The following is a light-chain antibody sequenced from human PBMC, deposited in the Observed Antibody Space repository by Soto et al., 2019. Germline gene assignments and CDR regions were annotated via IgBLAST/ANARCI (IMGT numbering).Light chain of an antibody. V-gene: IGLV1-44*01. CDR3: AAWDDSLNGVE. CDR1: SSNIGSST. J-gene: IGLJ2*01. Sequence: QSVLTQPPSASGTPGQRVTISCSGSSSNIGSSTVNWYQHLPGTAPKLLIYSNNARSSGVPDRFSGSKSGTSASLAISGLKSGDGADYYCAAWDDSLNGVEFGGGTKLTVL. CDR2: SNN.